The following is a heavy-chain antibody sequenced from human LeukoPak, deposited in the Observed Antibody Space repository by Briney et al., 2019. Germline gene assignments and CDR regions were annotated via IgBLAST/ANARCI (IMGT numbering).Heavy chain of an antibody. J-gene: IGHJ3*02. CDR3: AREGSGLVIHAFDI. CDR1: GFTLSDAW. CDR2: IKSKTDRGTT. Sequence: GGSLRLSCAASGFTLSDAWMSWVRQAPGKGLEWVGRIKSKTDRGTTDYAAPVKGRFTISRDNAKNTVSLQMNSLRTEDTAVYFCAREGSGLVIHAFDIWGQGTMVTVSS. D-gene: IGHD3/OR15-3a*01. V-gene: IGHV3-15*01.